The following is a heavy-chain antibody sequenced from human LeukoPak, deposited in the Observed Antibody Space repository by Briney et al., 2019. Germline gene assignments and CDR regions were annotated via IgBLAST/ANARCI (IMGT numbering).Heavy chain of an antibody. D-gene: IGHD6-6*01. Sequence: PSETLSLTCTVSGGSISSSSYYWGWIRQPPGKGLEWIGSIYYSGSTYYNPSLKSRVTISVDTSENQFSLKLSSVTAADTAVYYCTALVGSSSFISFDYWGQGTLVTVSS. V-gene: IGHV4-39*01. J-gene: IGHJ4*02. CDR1: GGSISSSSYY. CDR2: IYYSGST. CDR3: TALVGSSSFISFDY.